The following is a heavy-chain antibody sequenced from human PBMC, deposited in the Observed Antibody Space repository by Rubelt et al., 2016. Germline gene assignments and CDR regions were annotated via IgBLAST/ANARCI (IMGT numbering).Heavy chain of an antibody. D-gene: IGHD6-19*01. CDR2: MNPNSGNT. Sequence: QVQLVQSGAEVKKPGASVKVSCKASGYTFTDYFIHWVRQAPGQGLEWMGWMNPNSGNTGCAQKFQGRVTMTRNTSISTAYMELSSLRSEDTAVYYCARGKAVAGTWKFDSWGQGTLVTVSS. V-gene: IGHV1-8*02. CDR3: ARGKAVAGTWKFDS. CDR1: GYTFTDYF. J-gene: IGHJ4*02.